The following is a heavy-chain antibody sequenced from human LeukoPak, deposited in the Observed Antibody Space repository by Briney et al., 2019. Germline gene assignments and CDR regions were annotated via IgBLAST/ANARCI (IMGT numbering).Heavy chain of an antibody. Sequence: SETLSLTRTVSGGSVSSGTYYWSWIRQPPGKGLEWIGYIYYSGSTNYNPSLKSRVTVSVDTSKNQCSLKLSFVTTADTAVYYCTRSTNLEAFDIWGQGTMVTVSS. CDR1: GGSVSSGTYY. J-gene: IGHJ3*02. CDR2: IYYSGST. D-gene: IGHD2-8*01. V-gene: IGHV4-61*01. CDR3: TRSTNLEAFDI.